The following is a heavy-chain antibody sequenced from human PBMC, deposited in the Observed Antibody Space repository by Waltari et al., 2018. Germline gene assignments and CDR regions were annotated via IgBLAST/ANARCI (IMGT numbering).Heavy chain of an antibody. CDR2: IYHSGGT. CDR3: ARLDRFSDYNWFDP. J-gene: IGHJ5*02. V-gene: IGHV4-38-2*02. D-gene: IGHD3-22*01. Sequence: QVQLQESGPGLVKPSETLSLTCTVSGYSISSGYYWGWFRQPPGKGLEWIGTIYHSGGTKYNPSLKSRVTISVDTSKNQFSLKLTSVTAADAAVYYCARLDRFSDYNWFDPWGHGTLVTVSS. CDR1: GYSISSGYY.